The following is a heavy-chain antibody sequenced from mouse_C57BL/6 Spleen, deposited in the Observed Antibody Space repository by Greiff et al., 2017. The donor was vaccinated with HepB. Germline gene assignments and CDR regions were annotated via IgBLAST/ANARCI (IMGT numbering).Heavy chain of an antibody. D-gene: IGHD3-3*01. CDR1: GYTFTSYW. CDR2: IHPNSGST. V-gene: IGHV1-64*01. Sequence: QVQLQQPGAELVKPGASVKLSCKASGYTFTSYWMHWVKQRPGQGLEWIGMIHPNSGSTNYNEKFKSKATLTVDKSSSTAYMQLSSLTSEDSAVYYCARSVAGLEADWGQGTLVTVSA. J-gene: IGHJ3*01. CDR3: ARSVAGLEAD.